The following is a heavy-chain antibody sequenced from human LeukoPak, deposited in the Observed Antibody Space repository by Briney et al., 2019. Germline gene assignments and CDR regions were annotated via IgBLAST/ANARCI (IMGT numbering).Heavy chain of an antibody. V-gene: IGHV3-7*03. CDR1: GFTFSSYW. CDR2: IKQDGSEK. J-gene: IGHJ4*02. CDR3: ARRGSGSYYFDY. D-gene: IGHD1-26*01. Sequence: GGSLRLSCAASGFTFSSYWMSWVRQAPGKGLGWVANIKQDGSEKYYVDSVKGRFTISRDNAKNSLYLQMNSLRAEDTALYHCARRGSGSYYFDYWGQGTLVTVSS.